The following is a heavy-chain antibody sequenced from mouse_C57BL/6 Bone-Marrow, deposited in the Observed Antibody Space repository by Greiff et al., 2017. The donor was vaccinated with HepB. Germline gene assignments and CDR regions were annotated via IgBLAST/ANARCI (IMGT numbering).Heavy chain of an antibody. CDR3: ARGGLLRAMDY. CDR2: IDPSDSET. Sequence: QVQLQQPGAELVRPGSSAKLSCKASGYTFTSYWMHWVKQRPIQGLEWIGNIDPSDSETHYNQKFKDKATLTVDKSSSTAYMQLSSLTSEDSAVYYCARGGLLRAMDYWGQGTSVTVSS. V-gene: IGHV1-52*01. J-gene: IGHJ4*01. CDR1: GYTFTSYW. D-gene: IGHD1-1*01.